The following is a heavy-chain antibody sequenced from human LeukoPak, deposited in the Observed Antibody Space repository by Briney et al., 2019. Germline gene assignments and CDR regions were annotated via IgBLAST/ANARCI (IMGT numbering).Heavy chain of an antibody. D-gene: IGHD3-10*01. Sequence: GGSLRLSCATSGFSFSDYYMTWVRQAPGKGLEWVSGSSPSGSNTYYAASVKGRFTISRDNAKKSLYLEIKSLRAEDTAVYYCARDVVVRGVLRRVQSQASGYIGLDVWGQGTTVTVSS. CDR2: SSPSGSNT. CDR3: ARDVVVRGVLRRVQSQASGYIGLDV. J-gene: IGHJ6*02. V-gene: IGHV3-11*01. CDR1: GFSFSDYY.